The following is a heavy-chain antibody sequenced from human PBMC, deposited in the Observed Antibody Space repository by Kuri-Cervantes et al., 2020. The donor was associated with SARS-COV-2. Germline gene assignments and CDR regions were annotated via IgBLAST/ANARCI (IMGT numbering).Heavy chain of an antibody. CDR1: GGSFSGYY. D-gene: IGHD3-22*01. V-gene: IGHV4-34*01. Sequence: SQTLSLTCAVYGGSFSGYYWSWIRQPPGKGLEWIGEINHSGSTNYNPSLKSRVTISVDTSKNQFSLKLSSVTAADAAVYYCARGGSMIVVRRYFDYWGQGTLVTVSS. CDR3: ARGGSMIVVRRYFDY. J-gene: IGHJ4*02. CDR2: INHSGST.